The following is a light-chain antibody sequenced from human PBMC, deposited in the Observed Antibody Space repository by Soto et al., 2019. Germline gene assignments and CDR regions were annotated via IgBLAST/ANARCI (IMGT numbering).Light chain of an antibody. Sequence: QSALTQPPSASGSPGQSVTISCTGASSDVGGYNYVSWYQQYPGKAPKLIIYEVNRRPSGVPDRFSGSKSGNTASLTVSGLQAEDEADYYCSSFAGRNKLIFGGGTQLTVL. CDR2: EVN. CDR1: SSDVGGYNY. V-gene: IGLV2-8*01. CDR3: SSFAGRNKLI. J-gene: IGLJ2*01.